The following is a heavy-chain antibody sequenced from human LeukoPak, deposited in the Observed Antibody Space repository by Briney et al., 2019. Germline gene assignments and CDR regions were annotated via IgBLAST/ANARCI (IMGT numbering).Heavy chain of an antibody. CDR3: ASQGVRGAIGYFDY. CDR1: GGSINSFY. Sequence: SETLSLICTVSGGSINSFYWTWIRQPAGKGLEWIGRIYSSGSTNFNPSLKSRVTMSVDTSKNQFSLKLSSVTAADTAVYYCASQGVRGAIGYFDYWGQGTLVTVSS. D-gene: IGHD3-10*01. V-gene: IGHV4-4*07. J-gene: IGHJ4*02. CDR2: IYSSGST.